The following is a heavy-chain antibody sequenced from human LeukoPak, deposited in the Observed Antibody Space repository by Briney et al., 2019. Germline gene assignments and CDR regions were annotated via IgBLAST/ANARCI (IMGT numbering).Heavy chain of an antibody. CDR3: ARDSSGSAYYFDY. V-gene: IGHV3-21*01. CDR1: GFTFSSYS. J-gene: IGHJ4*02. Sequence: GGSLRLSCAASGFTFSSYSMNWVRQAPGKGLEWVSSISSSSSYIYYADSVKGRFTISRDNAKNSLYLQMNSLRAEDTAVYYCARDSSGSAYYFDYWGQGTLVTASS. CDR2: ISSSSSYI. D-gene: IGHD6-19*01.